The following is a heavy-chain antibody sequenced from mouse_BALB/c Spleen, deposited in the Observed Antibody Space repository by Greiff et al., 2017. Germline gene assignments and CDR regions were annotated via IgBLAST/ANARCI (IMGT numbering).Heavy chain of an antibody. J-gene: IGHJ4*01. CDR1: GFTFSSFG. Sequence: DVKLVESGGGLVQPGGSRKLSCAASGFTFSSFGMHWVRQAPEKGLEWVAYISSGSSTIYYADTVKGRFTISRDNPKNTLFLQMTSLRSEDTAMYYCARATALYAMDYWGQGTSVTVSS. D-gene: IGHD1-2*01. CDR3: ARATALYAMDY. V-gene: IGHV5-17*02. CDR2: ISSGSSTI.